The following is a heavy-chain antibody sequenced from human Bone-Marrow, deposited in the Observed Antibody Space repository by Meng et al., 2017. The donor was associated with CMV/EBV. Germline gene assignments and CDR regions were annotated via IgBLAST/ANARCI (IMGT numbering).Heavy chain of an antibody. J-gene: IGHJ3*02. CDR3: ARDRIHDAFDI. CDR1: GGTFSSYA. V-gene: IGHV1-69*10. Sequence: SVKVSCKASGGTFSSYAISWVRQAPGQGLEWMGGIIRILGIANYVQKFQGRVTITADKSTSTAYMELSSLRSEDTAVYYCARDRIHDAFDIWGQGTMVTVSS. D-gene: IGHD2-21*01. CDR2: IIRILGIA.